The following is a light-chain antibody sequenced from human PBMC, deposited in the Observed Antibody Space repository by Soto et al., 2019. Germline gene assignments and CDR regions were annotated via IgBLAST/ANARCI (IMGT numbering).Light chain of an antibody. J-gene: IGKJ5*01. CDR3: QQRSSWPPVT. Sequence: ERVLTQSPATLSLFPEERATLSCRASQSISSNLAWYQQKPGQAPRLLIYDASNRATGIPARFSGSGSGTDSTLTISSLEPEDFAVYYCQQRSSWPPVTFGQGTRLEIK. CDR1: QSISSN. CDR2: DAS. V-gene: IGKV3-11*01.